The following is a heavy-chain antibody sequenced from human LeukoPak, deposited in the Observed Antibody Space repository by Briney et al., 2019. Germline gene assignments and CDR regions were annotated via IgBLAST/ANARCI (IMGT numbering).Heavy chain of an antibody. CDR3: AKLGFDSSGSHSLVDY. D-gene: IGHD3-22*01. Sequence: GGSLRPSCAASGFTFSSYGMHWVRQPPGKGLEWVGFVSYDGSEKFYADFVKGRFSISRDNSKNTLYVQMNSLGAEDTALYYCAKLGFDSSGSHSLVDYWGQGTPVTVSS. J-gene: IGHJ4*02. CDR1: GFTFSSYG. V-gene: IGHV3-30*18. CDR2: VSYDGSEK.